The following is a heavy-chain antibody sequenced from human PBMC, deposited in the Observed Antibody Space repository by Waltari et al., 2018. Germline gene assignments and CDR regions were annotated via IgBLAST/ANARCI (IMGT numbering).Heavy chain of an antibody. V-gene: IGHV5-10-1*03. D-gene: IGHD4-17*01. CDR1: GYRFTSYW. Sequence: EVQLVQSGAEVKKPGESLRISCKGSGYRFTSYWSSWVRQMPGKGLEWMGKIDPSDSYTNYSPSFQGHVTISADKSISTAYLQCSSLKASDTAIYYCARRKDYGGNLFDYWGQGTLVTVSS. CDR2: IDPSDSYT. J-gene: IGHJ4*02. CDR3: ARRKDYGGNLFDY.